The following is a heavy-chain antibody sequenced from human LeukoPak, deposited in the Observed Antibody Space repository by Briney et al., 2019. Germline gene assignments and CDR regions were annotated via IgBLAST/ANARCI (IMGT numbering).Heavy chain of an antibody. D-gene: IGHD6-13*01. J-gene: IGHJ5*02. CDR3: ARTWGRIAAADGWFDP. V-gene: IGHV1-69*13. CDR1: GGTLNNYT. Sequence: SVKVSCKASGGTLNNYTISWVRQARGQGLEWMGGIIPIFGTANYAQKFQGRVTITADESTSTAYMELSSLRSEDTAVYYCARTWGRIAAADGWFDPWGQGTLVTVSS. CDR2: IIPIFGTA.